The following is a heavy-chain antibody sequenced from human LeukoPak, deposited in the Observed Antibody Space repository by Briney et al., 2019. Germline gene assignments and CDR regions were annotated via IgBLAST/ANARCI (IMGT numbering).Heavy chain of an antibody. CDR2: IRFDGSNK. D-gene: IGHD4-23*01. CDR1: GFTFSSYG. V-gene: IGHV3-33*01. J-gene: IGHJ4*02. CDR3: ARQTTVATDC. Sequence: GGSLRLSCAASGFTFSSYGMHWVRQAPGKGLEWVALIRFDGSNKYYADSVKGRFTISRDNSNNTLYLQMNSLRVEDTAVYYCARQTTVATDCWGQGTLVTVSS.